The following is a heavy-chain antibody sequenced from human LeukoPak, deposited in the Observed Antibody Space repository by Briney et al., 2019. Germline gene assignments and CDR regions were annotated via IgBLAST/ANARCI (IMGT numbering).Heavy chain of an antibody. Sequence: GGSLRLSCAASGFSVSNNYMTWVRQAPGKGLEWVSLIYSGGSTDYGDSVKGRFTISRDNSKNTLYLQMNSLRAEDTAVYHCARGYDTSGSNAFDIWGQGTMVTVSS. J-gene: IGHJ3*02. V-gene: IGHV3-53*01. CDR3: ARGYDTSGSNAFDI. D-gene: IGHD3-22*01. CDR1: GFSVSNNY. CDR2: IYSGGST.